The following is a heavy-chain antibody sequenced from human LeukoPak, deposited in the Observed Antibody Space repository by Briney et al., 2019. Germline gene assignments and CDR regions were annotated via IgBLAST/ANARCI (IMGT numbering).Heavy chain of an antibody. Sequence: GGSLRLSYAAAGFSVVVYGMSWVRQAPGKGLEWVSGINWNGGSTGYADSVKGRFTISRDNAKNSLYLQMNSLRDEDTALYYSARDPYRSRDYSIDIWGQGTMVTVSS. CDR3: ARDPYRSRDYSIDI. V-gene: IGHV3-20*03. J-gene: IGHJ3*02. D-gene: IGHD3-10*01. CDR2: INWNGGST. CDR1: GFSVVVYG.